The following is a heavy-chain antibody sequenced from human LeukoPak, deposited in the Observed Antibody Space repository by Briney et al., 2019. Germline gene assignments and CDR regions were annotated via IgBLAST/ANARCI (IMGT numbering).Heavy chain of an antibody. D-gene: IGHD3-22*01. CDR2: IIPIFGTT. Sequence: SVKVSCKASGYTFTSYGISWVRQAPGQGLEWMGGIIPIFGTTIYAQKFQGRVTISADESTSTAYMELSSLRSEDTAVYYCAREGDYYDSSGYFYVTNFDYWGQGTLVTVSS. CDR3: AREGDYYDSSGYFYVTNFDY. CDR1: GYTFTSYG. V-gene: IGHV1-69*13. J-gene: IGHJ4*02.